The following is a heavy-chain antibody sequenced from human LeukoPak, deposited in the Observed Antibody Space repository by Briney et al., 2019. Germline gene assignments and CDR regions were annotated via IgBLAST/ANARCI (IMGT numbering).Heavy chain of an antibody. D-gene: IGHD3-3*01. J-gene: IGHJ4*02. V-gene: IGHV4-59*01. CDR1: GGSISSCY. Sequence: PSETLSLTCTVSGGSISSCYWSWIRQPPGKGLEWIGYIYYSGSTNYNPSLKSRVTISVDTSKNQFSLKLSSVTAADTAVYYCARVLVGYYDFWSGYSGGYYFDYWGQGTLVTVSS. CDR2: IYYSGST. CDR3: ARVLVGYYDFWSGYSGGYYFDY.